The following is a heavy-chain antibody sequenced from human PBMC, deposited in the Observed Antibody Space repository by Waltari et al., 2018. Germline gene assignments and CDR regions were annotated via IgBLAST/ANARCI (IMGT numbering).Heavy chain of an antibody. J-gene: IGHJ6*02. CDR3: ARHNIVTLKGRFLEWLSIDQYGMDV. V-gene: IGHV4-39*01. CDR1: GGSISSSSYY. Sequence: QLQLQESGPGLVKPSETLSLTCTVSGGSISSSSYYWGWIRQPPGKGLEWIGSIYYSGSTYYTPSLKSRVTISVDTSKNQFSLKLSSVTAADTAVYYCARHNIVTLKGRFLEWLSIDQYGMDVWGQGTTVTVSS. D-gene: IGHD3-3*01. CDR2: IYYSGST.